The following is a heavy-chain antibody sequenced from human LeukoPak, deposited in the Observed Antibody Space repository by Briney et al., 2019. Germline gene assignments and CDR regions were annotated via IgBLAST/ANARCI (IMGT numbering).Heavy chain of an antibody. CDR3: AREERLYYDSSGNLYYYYYGMDV. CDR2: INPNSGGT. J-gene: IGHJ6*02. V-gene: IGHV1-2*02. CDR1: GYTFTGYY. D-gene: IGHD3-22*01. Sequence: ASVKVSRKASGYTFTGYYMHWVRQAPGQGLEWMGWINPNSGGTNYAQKFQGRVTMTRDTSISTAYMELSRLRSDDTAVYYCAREERLYYDSSGNLYYYYYGMDVWGQGTTVTVSS.